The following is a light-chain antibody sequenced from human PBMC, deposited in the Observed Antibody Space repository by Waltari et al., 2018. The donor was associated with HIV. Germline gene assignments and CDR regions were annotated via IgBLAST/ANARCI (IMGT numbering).Light chain of an antibody. CDR2: GAS. V-gene: IGKV3-15*01. Sequence: EIVMTQSPATLSVSPGERVTLTCRASQSVGSNLAWYQQNSGQSPRLLIYGASTRATDIPARFSGSGSGTEFTLTISSLQSEDFAVYYCQRYNNWPLTFGGGTKVEIK. CDR3: QRYNNWPLT. J-gene: IGKJ4*01. CDR1: QSVGSN.